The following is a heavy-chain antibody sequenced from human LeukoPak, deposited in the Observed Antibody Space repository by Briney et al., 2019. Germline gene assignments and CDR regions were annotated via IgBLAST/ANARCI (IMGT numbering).Heavy chain of an antibody. J-gene: IGHJ6*03. Sequence: ASVKVSCKVSGSTLSELSLHWVRQAPGKGLEWMGGFDLEDGEAIHAQKFQGRVTMTEDTSTDTAYMELSSLRSEDTAVYYCATEGTDYFDTRGHYYFYIDVWGKGTTGTVSS. CDR1: GSTLSELS. CDR3: ATEGTDYFDTRGHYYFYIDV. D-gene: IGHD3-22*01. V-gene: IGHV1-24*01. CDR2: FDLEDGEA.